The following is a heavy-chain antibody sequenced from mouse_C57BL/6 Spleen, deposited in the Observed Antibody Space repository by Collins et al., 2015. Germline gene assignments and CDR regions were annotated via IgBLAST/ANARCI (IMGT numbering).Heavy chain of an antibody. D-gene: IGHD2-1*01. CDR2: ISSGSSTI. J-gene: IGHJ4*01. CDR1: GFTFSSFG. V-gene: IGHV5-17*02. CDR3: ARSGNYGKDY. Sequence: DVQLVESGGGLVQPGGSRKLSCAASGFTFSSFGMHWVRQAPEKGLEWVAYISSGSSTIYYADTVKGRFTISRDNPKNTLFLQMTSLRSEDTAMYYCARSGNYGKDYWGQGTSVTVSS.